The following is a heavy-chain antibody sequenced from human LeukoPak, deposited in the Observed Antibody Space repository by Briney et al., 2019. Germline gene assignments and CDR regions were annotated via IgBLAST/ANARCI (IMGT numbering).Heavy chain of an antibody. V-gene: IGHV4-59*01. CDR3: ARSVEGYCSGDNCYYYYYYMDV. CDR2: IYYSGST. CDR1: GVSISSYY. D-gene: IGHD2-15*01. J-gene: IGHJ6*03. Sequence: SETLSLTCTVSGVSISSYYWSWPRQPPGKGLEWVGYIYYSGSTNYNPSLKGRVTISVDTSKNQFSLKLSSVTAADTAVYYCARSVEGYCSGDNCYYYYYYMDVWGKGTTVTVSS.